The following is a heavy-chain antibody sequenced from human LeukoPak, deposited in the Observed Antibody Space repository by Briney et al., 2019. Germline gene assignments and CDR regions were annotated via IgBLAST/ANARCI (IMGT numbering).Heavy chain of an antibody. CDR3: TDIVVVPAARGGDY. Sequence: GSLRLSCAASGFTVSSNYMSWVRQAPGKGLEWVSAISGSGGSTYYADSVKGRFTISRDNSKNTLYLQMNSLRAEDTAVYYCTDIVVVPAARGGDYWGQGTLVTVSS. D-gene: IGHD2-2*01. J-gene: IGHJ4*02. CDR2: ISGSGGST. V-gene: IGHV3-23*01. CDR1: GFTVSSNY.